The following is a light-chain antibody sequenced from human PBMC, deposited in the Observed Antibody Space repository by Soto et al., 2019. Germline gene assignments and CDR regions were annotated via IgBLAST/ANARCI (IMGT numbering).Light chain of an antibody. J-gene: IGLJ2*01. CDR2: EFS. V-gene: IGLV2-14*01. Sequence: QSVLTQPASMSGSPGQSITISCTGTSSDVGSYNYVSWYQQHPGKAPKLMIYEFSNRPSGVSNRFSGSKSGNTASLTISGLQAEDDADYYCSSYTSSSPVVFGGGTKLTVL. CDR1: SSDVGSYNY. CDR3: SSYTSSSPVV.